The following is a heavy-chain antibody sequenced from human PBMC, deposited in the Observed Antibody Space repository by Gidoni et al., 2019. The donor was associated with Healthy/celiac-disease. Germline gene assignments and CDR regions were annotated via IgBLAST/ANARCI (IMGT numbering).Heavy chain of an antibody. Sequence: EVQLVQSGAEVKMPGESLKISCMGSGYSFTRYWIGWVRQMPGKALEWMGIIYPGDSDTRYSPSFQGQVTISADKSISTAYLQWSSLKASDTAMYYCARQGVGYGGNSFPSSDYWGQGTLVTVSS. J-gene: IGHJ4*02. D-gene: IGHD4-17*01. CDR3: ARQGVGYGGNSFPSSDY. CDR1: GYSFTRYW. CDR2: IYPGDSDT. V-gene: IGHV5-51*01.